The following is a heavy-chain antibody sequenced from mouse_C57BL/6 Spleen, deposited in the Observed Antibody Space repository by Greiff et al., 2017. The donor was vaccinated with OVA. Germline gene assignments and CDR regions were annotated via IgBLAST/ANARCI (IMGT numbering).Heavy chain of an antibody. D-gene: IGHD2-4*01. V-gene: IGHV1-64*01. CDR2: INPNSGRT. Sequence: QVQLQQPGAELVKPGASVKLSCKASGYTFTSYWMHWVKQGPGQGLEWIGMINPNSGRTNYNEKFKSKATLTVDKSSSTAYMQISSLTSEDSAVDYCARGDYDEGYFDYWGQGTTLTVSS. CDR3: ARGDYDEGYFDY. J-gene: IGHJ2*01. CDR1: GYTFTSYW.